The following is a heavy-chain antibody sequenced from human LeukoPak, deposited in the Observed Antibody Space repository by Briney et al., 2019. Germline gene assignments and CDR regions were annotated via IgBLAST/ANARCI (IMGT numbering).Heavy chain of an antibody. CDR1: GGSFSGYY. J-gene: IGHJ6*04. CDR3: ARDTDRAVDEIGSVMDV. D-gene: IGHD5-12*01. Sequence: SETLSLTCAVYGGSFSGYYWSWIRQPPGKGLEWIGEINHSGSTNYNPSLKSRVTISVDTSKNQFSLKLSSVTAADTAVYYCARDTDRAVDEIGSVMDVWGKGTTVTVSS. V-gene: IGHV4-34*01. CDR2: INHSGST.